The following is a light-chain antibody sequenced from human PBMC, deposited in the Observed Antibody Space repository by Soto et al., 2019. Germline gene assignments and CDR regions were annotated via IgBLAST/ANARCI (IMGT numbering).Light chain of an antibody. CDR2: RAS. J-gene: IGKJ3*01. Sequence: EIVLTQSPGTLSLSPGERATLSCRASQTISSSFLARYQQKPGQAPRLLIYRASRRAPGIPDRFSGSASWTDFTLTISRLEPEDFAVYYCHQFGSSPLDTFGPGTKVEIK. CDR1: QTISSSF. CDR3: HQFGSSPLDT. V-gene: IGKV3-20*01.